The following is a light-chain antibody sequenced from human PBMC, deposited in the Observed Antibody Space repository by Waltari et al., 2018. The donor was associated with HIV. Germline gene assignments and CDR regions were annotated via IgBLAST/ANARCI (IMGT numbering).Light chain of an antibody. J-gene: IGLJ2*01. CDR1: KLGDKY. Sequence: LTQPHSVSESPGKTVTISCSGDKLGDKYACWYQQRPGQSPVLVIYQDTKRPSGIPERFSGSNSGNTATLTISGTQAIDEADYYCQAWDSSTVVFGGGTKLTVL. CDR2: QDT. V-gene: IGLV3-1*01. CDR3: QAWDSSTVV.